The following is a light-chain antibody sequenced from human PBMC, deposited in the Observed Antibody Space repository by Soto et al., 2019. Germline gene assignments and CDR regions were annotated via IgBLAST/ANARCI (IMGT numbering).Light chain of an antibody. J-gene: IGKJ2*01. CDR3: QQQHT. V-gene: IGKV3-11*01. CDR1: QSVSSY. Sequence: EIVLTQSPATLSLSPGERATLSCRASQSVSSYLAWYQQKPGQAPRLLIYDASNMATGIPARFSGSGSGTDFPLTIRSLEPEDFAVYYCQQQHTFGQGTKLEI. CDR2: DAS.